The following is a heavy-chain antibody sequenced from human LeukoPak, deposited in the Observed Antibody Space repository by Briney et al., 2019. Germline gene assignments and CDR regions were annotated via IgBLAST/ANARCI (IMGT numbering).Heavy chain of an antibody. Sequence: SVKVSCKASGGTFSSYAISWVRQAPGQGLEWMGRIIPIFGTANCAQKFQGRVTITTDESTSTAYMKLSSLRSEDTAVYYCARDAYDSSGYYLVDYWGQGTLVTVSS. CDR3: ARDAYDSSGYYLVDY. CDR1: GGTFSSYA. V-gene: IGHV1-69*05. CDR2: IIPIFGTA. J-gene: IGHJ4*02. D-gene: IGHD3-22*01.